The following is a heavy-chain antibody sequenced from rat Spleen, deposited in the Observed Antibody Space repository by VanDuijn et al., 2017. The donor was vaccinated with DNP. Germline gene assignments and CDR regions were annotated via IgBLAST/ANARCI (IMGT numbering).Heavy chain of an antibody. J-gene: IGHJ3*01. CDR1: GFTFSNYY. Sequence: EVQLVESGGGSVQPGRSLKLSCAASGFTFSNYYMAWVRQAPTKGLELVTYISPGGGSTYYRDSVRGRFTISRDNARNTLYLQMGTLRSEDTATYYCTTSDYYYSSFIPFAYWGQGTLVTVSS. CDR2: ISPGGGST. D-gene: IGHD1-2*01. V-gene: IGHV5-27*01. CDR3: TTSDYYYSSFIPFAY.